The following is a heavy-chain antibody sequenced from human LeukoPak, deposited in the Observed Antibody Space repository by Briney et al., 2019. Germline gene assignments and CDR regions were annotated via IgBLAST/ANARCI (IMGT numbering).Heavy chain of an antibody. CDR1: GFNFDDYG. CDR2: LTWNAGST. Sequence: GGSLRLSCAASGFNFDDYGMSWVRQAPGKGLEWVSALTWNAGSTGYADSVKGRFTISRDNAKNSLYLQINSLRVEDTAVYYCARDNGFGSGTYYSDYWGQGTLVAVSS. J-gene: IGHJ4*02. V-gene: IGHV3-20*04. D-gene: IGHD1-26*01. CDR3: ARDNGFGSGTYYSDY.